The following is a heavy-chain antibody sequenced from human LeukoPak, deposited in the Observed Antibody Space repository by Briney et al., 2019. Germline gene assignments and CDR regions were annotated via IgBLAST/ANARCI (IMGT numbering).Heavy chain of an antibody. Sequence: GGSLRLSCAASGFTFSSYWMHWVRQAPGKGLEWVAVIWYDGSNKYYAVSVKGRFTISRDNSKNTLYLQMNSLRAEDTAVYYCARDRGSSGFDAFDIWGQGTMVTVSS. CDR1: GFTFSSYW. D-gene: IGHD6-19*01. J-gene: IGHJ3*02. CDR3: ARDRGSSGFDAFDI. V-gene: IGHV3-33*08. CDR2: IWYDGSNK.